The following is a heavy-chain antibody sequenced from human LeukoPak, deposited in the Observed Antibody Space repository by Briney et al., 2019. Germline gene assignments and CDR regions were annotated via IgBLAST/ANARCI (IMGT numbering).Heavy chain of an antibody. CDR3: GRDYGSGGYYFGY. D-gene: IGHD3-10*01. V-gene: IGHV3-21*01. CDR1: GFTFSSYS. J-gene: IGHJ4*02. CDR2: ISSSSSYI. Sequence: PGGSLRLSCAASGFTFSSYSMNWVRQAPGKGLEWVSSISSSSSYIYYADSVKGRFTISRDNAKNSLYLQMNRLRAEDTAVYYWGRDYGSGGYYFGYWGQGTLVTVSS.